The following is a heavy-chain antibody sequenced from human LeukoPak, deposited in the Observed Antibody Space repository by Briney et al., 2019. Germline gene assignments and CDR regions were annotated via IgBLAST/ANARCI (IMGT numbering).Heavy chain of an antibody. Sequence: GGSLRLSCAASGFTFSSHWMHWVRQAPGKGLVWVSRISTDGTSTSYADSVKGRFTISRDNAKNTLYLQMNSLRAEDTAVYYCARVLIAATGRDCWGQGTLVTVSS. CDR3: ARVLIAATGRDC. V-gene: IGHV3-74*01. D-gene: IGHD6-13*01. CDR2: ISTDGTST. J-gene: IGHJ4*02. CDR1: GFTFSSHW.